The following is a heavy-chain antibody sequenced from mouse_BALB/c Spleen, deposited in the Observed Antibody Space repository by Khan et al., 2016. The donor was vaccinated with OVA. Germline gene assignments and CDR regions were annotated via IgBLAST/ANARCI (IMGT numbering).Heavy chain of an antibody. V-gene: IGHV1-37*01. Sequence: VRLQQSGPELVKPGASMKISCRASGYSFTGYILNWVKQGHGKNLEWIGLINPNNGDPSFNQKFKGKATLTIDKSSSTAYMELLSLTSEDSAVYYCARGGYGTFAYWGQGTLVTVSA. CDR2: INPNNGDP. J-gene: IGHJ3*01. CDR1: GYSFTGYI. D-gene: IGHD2-1*01. CDR3: ARGGYGTFAY.